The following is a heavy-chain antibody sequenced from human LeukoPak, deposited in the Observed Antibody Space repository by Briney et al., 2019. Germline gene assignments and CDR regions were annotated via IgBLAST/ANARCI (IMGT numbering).Heavy chain of an antibody. D-gene: IGHD3-3*01. CDR1: GASISSGYYY. CDR3: ARDDSGIFGVFSSP. CDR2: ISTSGST. J-gene: IGHJ1*01. V-gene: IGHV4-61*02. Sequence: SETLSLTCTVSGASISSGYYYWSWIRQPAGKGLEWIGRISTSGSTDYSPSLKSRVTISSDTSRNQFSLKLNSVTAADTAVYFCARDDSGIFGVFSSPWGQGTLVTVSS.